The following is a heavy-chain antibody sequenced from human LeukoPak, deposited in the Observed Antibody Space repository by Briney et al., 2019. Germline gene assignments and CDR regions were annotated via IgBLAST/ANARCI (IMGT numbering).Heavy chain of an antibody. CDR2: IYSSGST. V-gene: IGHV4-59*01. J-gene: IGHJ4*02. D-gene: IGHD6-19*01. Sequence: PSETLSLTCTVSGGSINSYFWSWIRQPPGKGLEWIGYIYSSGSTNYNPSLKSRVTISVDTSKNQFSLKLSSVTAADTAVYYCARYSMPVAGSRYFDYWGQGALVTVSS. CDR3: ARYSMPVAGSRYFDY. CDR1: GGSINSYF.